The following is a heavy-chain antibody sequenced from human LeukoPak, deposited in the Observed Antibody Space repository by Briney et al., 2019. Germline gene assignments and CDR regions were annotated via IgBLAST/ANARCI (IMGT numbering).Heavy chain of an antibody. CDR1: GFTFSSYA. CDR2: ISYDGSNK. CDR3: ARPVLGWCSGKTCYNPYYFDY. D-gene: IGHD4-23*01. V-gene: IGHV3-30-3*01. Sequence: PGGSLRLSCAASGFTFSSYAMHWVRQAPGKGLEWVAVISYDGSNKYYADSVKGRFTISRDNSKNTLYLQMNSLRAEDTAVYYCARPVLGWCSGKTCYNPYYFDYWGQGTLVTVSS. J-gene: IGHJ4*02.